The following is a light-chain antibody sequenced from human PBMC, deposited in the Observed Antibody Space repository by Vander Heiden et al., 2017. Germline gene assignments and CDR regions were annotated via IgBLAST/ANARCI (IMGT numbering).Light chain of an antibody. CDR1: KLGAKY. CDR2: QDS. J-gene: IGLJ2*01. Sequence: SYELTQPPSVSVSPGQTASITCSGDKLGAKYACWHQQKPGQSPVLVIYQDSKRPSGIPERFSGYNSGNTATLTISGTQAMDEADYYCQAWDSSTVVFGGGTKLTVL. V-gene: IGLV3-1*01. CDR3: QAWDSSTVV.